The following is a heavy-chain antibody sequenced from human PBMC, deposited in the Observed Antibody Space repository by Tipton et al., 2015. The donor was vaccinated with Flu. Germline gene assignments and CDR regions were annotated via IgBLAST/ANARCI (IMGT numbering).Heavy chain of an antibody. CDR3: AKSGSYTSGWYKV. J-gene: IGHJ4*02. CDR1: EFMFSGAI. D-gene: IGHD6-19*01. V-gene: IGHV3-73*01. CDR2: IRSKAKSYAT. Sequence: GSLRLSCAASEFMFSGAIIHWVRQASGKGLEWVGRIRSKAKSYATSYAASMKGRFTISRDDSKNMAYLQMNSLETEDAAVYYCAKSGSYTSGWYKVWGQGTLVTVSS.